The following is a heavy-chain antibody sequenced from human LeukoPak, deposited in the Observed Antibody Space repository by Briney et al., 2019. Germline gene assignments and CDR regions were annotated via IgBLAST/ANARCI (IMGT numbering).Heavy chain of an antibody. Sequence: GASVKVSCKASGYTFIDYYMHWVRQAPGQGLEWIGWIIPNSGGTKYAQKFQGRVTMTGDTSTSTAYMELSRLRSDDTAVYYCAGVRSTVGWRSFDYWGQGILVTVSS. CDR2: IIPNSGGT. D-gene: IGHD4-23*01. J-gene: IGHJ4*02. CDR3: AGVRSTVGWRSFDY. V-gene: IGHV1-2*02. CDR1: GYTFIDYY.